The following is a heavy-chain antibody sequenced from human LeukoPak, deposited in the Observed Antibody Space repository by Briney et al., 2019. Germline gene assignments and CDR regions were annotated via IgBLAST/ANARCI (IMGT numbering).Heavy chain of an antibody. CDR1: GFTFSSYA. V-gene: IGHV3-23*01. D-gene: IGHD3-22*01. J-gene: IGHJ4*02. Sequence: GGCLRLSCAASGFTFSSYAIGSVRQAPGKGLGWDSAISGSGGRTYYADSVKGRFTITRDNSKNTLYLQMNSLRAEDTAVYYCAKGGYYDSSGYSYWGQGTLVTVSS. CDR2: ISGSGGRT. CDR3: AKGGYYDSSGYSY.